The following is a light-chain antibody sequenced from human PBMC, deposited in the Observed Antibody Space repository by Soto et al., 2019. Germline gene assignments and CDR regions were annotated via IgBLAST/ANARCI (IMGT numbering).Light chain of an antibody. CDR2: DNN. CDR3: GTWDSSLSAVV. J-gene: IGLJ2*01. Sequence: QSVLTQPPSVSAAPGQKVAISCAGSSSNIGTYYVSWYQHVPGAAPKLLIYDNNERPPGIPDRFSGSKSGTSATLGITGLQTEDEADYHCGTWDSSLSAVVFGGGTKVTVL. V-gene: IGLV1-51*01. CDR1: SSNIGTYY.